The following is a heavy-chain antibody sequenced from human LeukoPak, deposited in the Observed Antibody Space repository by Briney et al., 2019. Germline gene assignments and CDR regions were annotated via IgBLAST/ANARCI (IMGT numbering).Heavy chain of an antibody. V-gene: IGHV3-23*01. CDR3: AFRGHTAYLY. CDR1: GFTFSNYA. CDR2: ISGSGVST. D-gene: IGHD5-12*01. J-gene: IGHJ4*02. Sequence: HPGGSLRLSCAASGFTFSNYAMSWVRQAPGKGLEWVSAISGSGVSTNYADSVKGRPTISRDNSKNTLYLQMNSLRAEDTAVYYCAFRGHTAYLYWGQGTLVTVSS.